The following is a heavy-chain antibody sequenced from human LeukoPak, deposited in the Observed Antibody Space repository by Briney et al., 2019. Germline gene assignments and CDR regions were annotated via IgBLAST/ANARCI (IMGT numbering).Heavy chain of an antibody. J-gene: IGHJ4*02. CDR2: IIPILGIA. CDR3: ARGVGYSYGYFDY. D-gene: IGHD5-18*01. CDR1: GGTFSSYA. Sequence: SVKVSCKASGGTFSSYAISWVRQAPGQGLEWMGRIIPILGIANYAQKFQGRVTITADKSTSTAYMELSSLRSEDTAVYYCARGVGYSYGYFDYWGQGTLVTVSS. V-gene: IGHV1-69*04.